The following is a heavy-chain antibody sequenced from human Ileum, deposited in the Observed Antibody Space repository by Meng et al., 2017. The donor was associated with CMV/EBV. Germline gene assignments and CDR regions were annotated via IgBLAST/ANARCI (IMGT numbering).Heavy chain of an antibody. V-gene: IGHV4-4*07. CDR3: ARRVREVRERSWENWLTP. CDR2: ICGTGTI. J-gene: IGHJ5*02. D-gene: IGHD3-10*01. Sequence: QGQRQEPGPGLVRPSETLSLICTVSGGSISTYCWNWIRQSAGKRLEWIGRICGTGTIQYNPSFKSRLTLSLDTSKSQFSLRLTSVTAADTAVYFCARRVREVRERSWENWLTPWGQGILVTVSS. CDR1: GGSISTYC.